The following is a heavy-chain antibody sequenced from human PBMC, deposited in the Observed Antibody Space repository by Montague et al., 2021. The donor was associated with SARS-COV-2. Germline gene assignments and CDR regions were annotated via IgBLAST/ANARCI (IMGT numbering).Heavy chain of an antibody. Sequence: SETLSLTCEVSGGSISSYYWSWIRQSPAKGLEWIGYVHYTVSTKYNPSLKTRVTLSLDTPKNHFSLQLSSVTAADTAVYYCARAQNTCFIANCVNYFEVWGLGALVTVSS. J-gene: IGHJ4*02. CDR3: ARAQNTCFIANCVNYFEV. D-gene: IGHD1-1*01. CDR2: VHYTVST. V-gene: IGHV4-59*01. CDR1: GGSISSYY.